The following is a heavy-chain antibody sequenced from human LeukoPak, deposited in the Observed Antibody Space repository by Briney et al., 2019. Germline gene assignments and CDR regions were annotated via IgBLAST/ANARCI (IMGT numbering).Heavy chain of an antibody. Sequence: SETLSLTCTVSGGSISSYYWSWIRQPPGKGLEWIGYIYYSGSTNYNPSLKSRVAISVDTSKNQFSPKLSSVTAADTAVYYCAGYGGNSDAFDIWGQGTMVTVSS. V-gene: IGHV4-59*08. CDR1: GGSISSYY. CDR3: AGYGGNSDAFDI. CDR2: IYYSGST. J-gene: IGHJ3*02. D-gene: IGHD4-23*01.